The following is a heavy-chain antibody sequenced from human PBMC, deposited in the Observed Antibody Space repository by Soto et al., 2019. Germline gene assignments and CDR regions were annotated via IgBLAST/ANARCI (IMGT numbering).Heavy chain of an antibody. CDR1: GFTFSSYG. D-gene: IGHD1-1*01. V-gene: IGHV3-33*01. J-gene: IGHJ4*01. CDR3: VREHRTGSFV. Sequence: GGSLRLSCAASGFTFSSYGMHWVRQAPGKGLEWVAVIWYDGSNKYYAESVKGRFTISRDDSKNTLYLEMNSLRAEDTAVYYCVREHRTGSFVWGQGTLVTVSS. CDR2: IWYDGSNK.